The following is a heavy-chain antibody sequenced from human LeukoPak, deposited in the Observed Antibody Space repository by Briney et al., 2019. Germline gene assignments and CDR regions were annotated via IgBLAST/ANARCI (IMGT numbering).Heavy chain of an antibody. CDR1: GFTFSSFG. CDR2: IQYGKGDT. Sequence: GGSLRLSCAASGFTFSSFGMHWVRQAPGKGLEWVAFIQYGKGDTDYADSVRGRFTISRDNSKSTLSLQMNSLRAEDTAIYYCATYRQVLLPFESWGQGTLVTVSS. V-gene: IGHV3-30*02. J-gene: IGHJ4*02. D-gene: IGHD2-8*02. CDR3: ATYRQVLLPFES.